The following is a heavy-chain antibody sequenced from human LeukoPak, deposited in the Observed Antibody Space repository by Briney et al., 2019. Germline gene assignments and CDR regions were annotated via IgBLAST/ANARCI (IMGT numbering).Heavy chain of an antibody. CDR3: ASDGAYAMAV. V-gene: IGHV3-74*01. J-gene: IGHJ6*02. CDR2: INNDASRT. D-gene: IGHD1-26*01. Sequence: RAGGSLRLSCAASGSAFSRSWIHWVRQAPGKGLVWVSHINNDASRTTYADSVRGRFTISRDNAKNTVSLQMNSLRAEDTAVYYCASDGAYAMAVWGQGTTVTVSS. CDR1: GSAFSRSW.